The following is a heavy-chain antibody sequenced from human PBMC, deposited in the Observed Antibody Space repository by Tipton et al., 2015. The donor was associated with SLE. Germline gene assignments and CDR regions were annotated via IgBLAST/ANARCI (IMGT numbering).Heavy chain of an antibody. J-gene: IGHJ2*01. CDR1: GGSFSGYY. CDR2: IHYRGST. V-gene: IGHV4-59*01. CDR3: ARDRYCGAGSCFDWYFDL. D-gene: IGHD2-15*01. Sequence: TLSLTCAVYGGSFSGYYWSWIRQPPGQGLEWIGYIHYRGSTNYNPSLKSRVTISLDTSENQFSLKLSSVTAADTAVYYCARDRYCGAGSCFDWYFDLWGRGTLVTVSS.